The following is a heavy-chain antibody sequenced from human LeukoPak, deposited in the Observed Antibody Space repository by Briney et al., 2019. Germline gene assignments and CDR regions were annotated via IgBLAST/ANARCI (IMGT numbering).Heavy chain of an antibody. J-gene: IGHJ4*02. D-gene: IGHD3-10*01. V-gene: IGHV3-21*01. Sequence: NPGGSLRLSCAASGFTFSSYSMNWVRQAPGKGLEWVSSISSSSSYIYYADSVKGRFTISRDNSKDTLYLQMNSLRAEDTAVYYCAKGSDYYGSGSYYILPFDYWGQGTLVTVSS. CDR2: ISSSSSYI. CDR1: GFTFSSYS. CDR3: AKGSDYYGSGSYYILPFDY.